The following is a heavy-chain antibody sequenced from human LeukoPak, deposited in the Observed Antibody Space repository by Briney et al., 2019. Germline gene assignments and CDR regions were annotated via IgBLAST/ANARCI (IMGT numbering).Heavy chain of an antibody. V-gene: IGHV3-53*01. D-gene: IGHD6-19*01. CDR3: ARVSVAGTDFDY. Sequence: GGSLRLSCAPSGFTVSSNYMSWVRQPPGKGLEWVSVIYSGGSTYYADSVKGRFTISRDNSKNTLYLQMNSLRAEDTAVYYCARVSVAGTDFDYWGQGTLVTVSS. CDR1: GFTVSSNY. J-gene: IGHJ4*02. CDR2: IYSGGST.